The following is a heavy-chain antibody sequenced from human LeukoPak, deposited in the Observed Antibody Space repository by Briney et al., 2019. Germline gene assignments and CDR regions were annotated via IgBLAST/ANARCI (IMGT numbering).Heavy chain of an antibody. V-gene: IGHV1-18*01. CDR2: ISVYNGHT. J-gene: IGHJ4*02. CDR1: GSTFSTYG. CDR3: ASVRYSSSPMGDY. D-gene: IGHD6-6*01. Sequence: ASVKVSCKASGSTFSTYGFSWVRQAPGQGLEWMGWISVYNGHTNYAQKLQGRVTMTTDTSTSTAYMELRSLRSDDTAVYYCASVRYSSSPMGDYWGQGTLVTVSS.